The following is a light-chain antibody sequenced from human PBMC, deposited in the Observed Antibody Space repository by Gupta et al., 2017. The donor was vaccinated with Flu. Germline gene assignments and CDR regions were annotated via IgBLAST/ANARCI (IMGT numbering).Light chain of an antibody. CDR1: QSLLHSNAYNY. CDR2: LGS. Sequence: IVITQSPLSLPVPPGEQASISCRSSQSLLHSNAYNYLDWYLQKPGQSPQLLIYLGSNRASGVPDRFSGSGSGTDFTLKISRVEADDVGVYYCMQALQTPLTFGQGTKVEIK. V-gene: IGKV2-28*01. J-gene: IGKJ1*01. CDR3: MQALQTPLT.